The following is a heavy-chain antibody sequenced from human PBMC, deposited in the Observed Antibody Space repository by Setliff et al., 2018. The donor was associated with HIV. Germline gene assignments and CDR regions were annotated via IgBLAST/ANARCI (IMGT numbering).Heavy chain of an antibody. D-gene: IGHD3-22*01. CDR2: IYHSGTT. V-gene: IGHV4-38-2*01. Sequence: SETLSLTCAVSGYSTSSGYYWGWIRQPPGTGLEWVGSIYHSGTTYYNPSLKSRVTISVDTSKNQFSLKLSSVTAADTAVYYCARHDSGGYYSLDDWGQGTLVTV. CDR3: ARHDSGGYYSLDD. J-gene: IGHJ4*02. CDR1: GYSTSSGYY.